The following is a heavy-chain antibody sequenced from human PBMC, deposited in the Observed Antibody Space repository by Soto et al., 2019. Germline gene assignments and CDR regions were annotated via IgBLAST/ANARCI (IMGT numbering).Heavy chain of an antibody. Sequence: GGSLRLSCAASGFTFSTYWMAWVRQAPGKGLEWVANIMEDGSDKYFVDSVKGRFTISRDNAKNSLYLQMNSLRAEDTAVYYCARDGEGYYNDFDYWGQGTLVTVSS. D-gene: IGHD3-10*01. V-gene: IGHV3-7*01. CDR1: GFTFSTYW. CDR2: IMEDGSDK. CDR3: ARDGEGYYNDFDY. J-gene: IGHJ4*02.